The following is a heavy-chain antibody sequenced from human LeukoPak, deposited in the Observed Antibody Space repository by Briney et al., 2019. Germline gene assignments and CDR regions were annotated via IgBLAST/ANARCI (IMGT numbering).Heavy chain of an antibody. CDR2: IYYSGST. CDR1: GGSISSGDYY. J-gene: IGHJ3*02. D-gene: IGHD3-22*01. Sequence: SETLSLTCTVSGGSISSGDYYWSWIRQPPGKGLEWIGYIYYSGSTYYNPSLKSRVTISVDTSKNQFSLKLSSVTAADTAVYYCASRRRYDSSGYIDAFDIWGQGTMVTVSS. CDR3: ASRRRYDSSGYIDAFDI. V-gene: IGHV4-30-4*01.